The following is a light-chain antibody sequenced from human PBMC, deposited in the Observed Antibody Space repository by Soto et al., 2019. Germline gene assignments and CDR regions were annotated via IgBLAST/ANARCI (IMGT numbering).Light chain of an antibody. CDR3: QQYNNWPPIT. J-gene: IGKJ5*01. CDR2: GAS. V-gene: IGKV3-15*01. CDR1: QSVSSK. Sequence: EIVMTQSPATLSVSPGERATLSCRASQSVSSKVAWYQQKPGQAPRLLIYGASTRATGISARFSGSGSGTEFTLTISSLQSEDFAVYYCQQYNNWPPITFGQGTRLEIK.